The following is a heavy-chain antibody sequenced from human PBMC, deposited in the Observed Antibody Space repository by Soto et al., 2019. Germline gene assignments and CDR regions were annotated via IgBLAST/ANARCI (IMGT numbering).Heavy chain of an antibody. J-gene: IGHJ4*02. Sequence: EVQLVESGGGLVQPGRSLRLSCAASGFTFDDYAMHWVRQAPGKGLEWVSGISWNSGSIGYADSVKGRFTISRDKAKNPLYPQMNSPRAEDTALYYCAKSRASTSSTAYYFDSWGQGTLVTVSS. D-gene: IGHD2-2*01. CDR2: ISWNSGSI. CDR1: GFTFDDYA. V-gene: IGHV3-9*01. CDR3: AKSRASTSSTAYYFDS.